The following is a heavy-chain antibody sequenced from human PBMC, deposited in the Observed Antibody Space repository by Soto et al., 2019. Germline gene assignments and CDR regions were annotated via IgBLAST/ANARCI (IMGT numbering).Heavy chain of an antibody. J-gene: IGHJ4*02. CDR3: VARANPRVPDY. CDR1: GYTFISYA. V-gene: IGHV1-3*01. CDR2: INAGNGNT. D-gene: IGHD3-3*01. Sequence: ASVKVSCKASGYTFISYAIHWVRRAPGQRLEWMGWINAGNGNTKYSQKFQGRVTITRDTSASTAYMELTSLRSEDTAVFYCVARANPRVPDYWGQGTLVTVSS.